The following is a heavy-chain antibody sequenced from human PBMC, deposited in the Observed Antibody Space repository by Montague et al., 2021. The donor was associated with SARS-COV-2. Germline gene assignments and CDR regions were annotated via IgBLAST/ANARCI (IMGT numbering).Heavy chain of an antibody. CDR1: GDSISRSHYF. V-gene: IGHV4-39*02. Sequence: SETLSLTCSVSGDSISRSHYFWAWIRQPPGMGLEWIGSIYFTGKTYYHPSLKSRVTISIDTSKNHFSLRLSSVTAADSAVFYCARRGLNNAFDIWGLGTMITISS. CDR2: IYFTGKT. J-gene: IGHJ3*02. CDR3: ARRGLNNAFDI. D-gene: IGHD4-17*01.